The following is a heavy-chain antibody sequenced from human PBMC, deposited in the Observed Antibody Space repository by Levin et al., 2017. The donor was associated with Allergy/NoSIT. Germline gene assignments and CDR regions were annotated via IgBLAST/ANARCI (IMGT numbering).Heavy chain of an antibody. CDR3: AKDLPDYYYYYYMDV. CDR1: GFTFSSYA. J-gene: IGHJ6*03. CDR2: ISGSGGST. Sequence: ASVKVSCAASGFTFSSYAMSWVRQAPGKGLEWVSAISGSGGSTYYADSVKGRFTISRDNSKNTLYLQMNSLRAEDTAVYYCAKDLPDYYYYYYMDVWAKGPRSPSP. V-gene: IGHV3-23*01.